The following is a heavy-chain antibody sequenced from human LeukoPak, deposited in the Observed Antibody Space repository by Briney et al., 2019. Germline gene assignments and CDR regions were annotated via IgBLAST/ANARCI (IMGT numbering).Heavy chain of an antibody. V-gene: IGHV1-18*01. Sequence: ASVKVSCKASGYTFTSYGISWVRQAPGQGLEWMGWISAYNGNTNYAQKFQGRVTMTRDTSISTAYMELSRLRSDDTAVYYCARSITGTEYWGQGTLVTVSS. CDR1: GYTFTSYG. D-gene: IGHD1-20*01. J-gene: IGHJ4*02. CDR2: ISAYNGNT. CDR3: ARSITGTEY.